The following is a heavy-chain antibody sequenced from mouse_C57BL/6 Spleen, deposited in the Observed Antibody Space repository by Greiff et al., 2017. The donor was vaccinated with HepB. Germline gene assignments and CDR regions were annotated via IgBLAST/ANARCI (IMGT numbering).Heavy chain of an antibody. Sequence: EVQLQQSGPELVKPGASVKISCKASGYSFTGYYMNWVKQSPEKSLEWIGEINPSTGGTTYNQKFKAKATLTVDKSSSTAYMQLKSLTSEDSAVYYCARVYYDYDMGFAYWGQGTLVTVSA. J-gene: IGHJ3*01. D-gene: IGHD2-4*01. V-gene: IGHV1-42*01. CDR3: ARVYYDYDMGFAY. CDR1: GYSFTGYY. CDR2: INPSTGGT.